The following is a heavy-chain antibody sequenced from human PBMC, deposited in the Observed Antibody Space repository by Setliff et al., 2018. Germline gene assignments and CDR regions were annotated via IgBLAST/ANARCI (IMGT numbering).Heavy chain of an antibody. D-gene: IGHD2-2*01. CDR1: GYPFIEHY. CDR3: ARGRIGSTWTGDY. Sequence: ASVKVSCKTSGYPFIEHYVNWVRQAPGQGLEWMGWIRPNGGGTNYAQKFQGRVTMTSDTSTSTAYMELSGLRSDDTALYYCARGRIGSTWTGDYWGQGTLVTVSS. J-gene: IGHJ4*02. CDR2: IRPNGGGT. V-gene: IGHV1-2*02.